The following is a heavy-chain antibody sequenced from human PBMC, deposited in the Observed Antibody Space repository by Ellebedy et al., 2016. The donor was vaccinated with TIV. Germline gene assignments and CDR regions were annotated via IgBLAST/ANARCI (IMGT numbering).Heavy chain of an antibody. Sequence: PGGSLRLSCAASGFTFKNYAMSWVRQAPGKGLEWVSAITWSGKSTYSADSVKGRFTISRDTSNTTVHLHLPSVTVDYTAMYFCGRDVGKSDAFWGQGTLVTVSS. CDR2: ITWSGKST. D-gene: IGHD3-16*01. CDR1: GFTFKNYA. V-gene: IGHV3-23*05. CDR3: GRDVGKSDAF. J-gene: IGHJ1*01.